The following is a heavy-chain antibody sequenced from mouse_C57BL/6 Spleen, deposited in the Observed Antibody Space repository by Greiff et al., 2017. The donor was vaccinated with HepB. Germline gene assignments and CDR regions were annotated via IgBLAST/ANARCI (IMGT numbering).Heavy chain of an antibody. Sequence: VQLKQSGPELVKPGASVKMSCKASGYTFTDYNMHWVKQSHGKSLEWIGYINPNNGGTIYNQKFKGKATLTVDKSSSTAYMELRSLTSEDTAVYYCARSDEGDYWGQGTSVTVSS. J-gene: IGHJ4*01. V-gene: IGHV1-18*01. CDR2: INPNNGGT. CDR3: ARSDEGDY. CDR1: GYTFTDYN.